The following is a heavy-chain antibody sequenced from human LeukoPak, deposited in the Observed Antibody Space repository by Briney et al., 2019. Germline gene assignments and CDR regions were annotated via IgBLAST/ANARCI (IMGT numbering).Heavy chain of an antibody. CDR2: MNPNSGNT. D-gene: IGHD3-22*01. Sequence: ASVKVSCKASGYTFTSYDINWVRQATGQGLEWMGWMNPNSGNTGYAQKFQGRVTMTRNTSISTAYMELSSLSSEDTAVYYCAKTYYYDSRHPNTFDYWGQGTLVTVSS. CDR3: AKTYYYDSRHPNTFDY. V-gene: IGHV1-8*01. J-gene: IGHJ4*02. CDR1: GYTFTSYD.